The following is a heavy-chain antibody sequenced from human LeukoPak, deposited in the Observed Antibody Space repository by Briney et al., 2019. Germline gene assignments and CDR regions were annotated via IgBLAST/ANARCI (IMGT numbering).Heavy chain of an antibody. CDR1: GFTFDDYA. CDR3: AKDQYSSSWYSFYYGMDV. J-gene: IGHJ6*02. D-gene: IGHD6-13*01. Sequence: PGGSLRPSCAASGFTFDDYAMHWVRQAPGKGLEWVSLISGDGGSTYYADSVKGRFTISRDNSKNSLYLQMNSLRTEDTALYYCAKDQYSSSWYSFYYGMDVWGQGTTVTVSS. CDR2: ISGDGGST. V-gene: IGHV3-43*02.